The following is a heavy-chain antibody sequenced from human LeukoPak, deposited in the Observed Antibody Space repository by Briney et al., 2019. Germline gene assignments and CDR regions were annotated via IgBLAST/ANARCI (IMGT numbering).Heavy chain of an antibody. CDR3: ARGGGYDGNWFDP. CDR1: GFTFSSYA. Sequence: GGSLRLSCAACGFTFSSYAMHCVRQAPGKGLEWVAVISYDGSNKYYADSVKGRFTISRDNSKNTLYLQMNSLRAEDTAVYYCARGGGYDGNWFDPWGQGTLVTVSS. J-gene: IGHJ5*02. CDR2: ISYDGSNK. D-gene: IGHD5-12*01. V-gene: IGHV3-30-3*01.